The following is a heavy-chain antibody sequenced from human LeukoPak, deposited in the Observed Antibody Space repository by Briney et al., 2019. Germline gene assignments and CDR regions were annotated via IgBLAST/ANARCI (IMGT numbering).Heavy chain of an antibody. CDR3: ARSTGPGGFFDY. Sequence: SVTLSCNPSAYIFTMKGIHWVRQAPGQRLEWMAWMNTDNANTKCSQTLLGRVTITSDTSATTVYMELSSLRFEDTAVYYCARSTGPGGFFDYWGQGTLVAVSS. V-gene: IGHV1-3*04. CDR2: MNTDNANT. CDR1: AYIFTMKG. D-gene: IGHD3-10*01. J-gene: IGHJ4*02.